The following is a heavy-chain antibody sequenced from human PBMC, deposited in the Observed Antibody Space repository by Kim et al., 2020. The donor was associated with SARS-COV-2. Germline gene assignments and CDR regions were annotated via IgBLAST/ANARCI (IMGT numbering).Heavy chain of an antibody. J-gene: IGHJ6*02. CDR1: GGSISSYY. Sequence: SETLSLTCTVSGGSISSYYWSWIRQPPGKGLEWIGYIYYSGSTNYNPSLKSRVTISVDTSKNQFSLKLSSVTAADTAVYYCARATNRIYYYGMDVWGQGT. D-gene: IGHD3-16*02. CDR3: ARATNRIYYYGMDV. V-gene: IGHV4-59*13. CDR2: IYYSGST.